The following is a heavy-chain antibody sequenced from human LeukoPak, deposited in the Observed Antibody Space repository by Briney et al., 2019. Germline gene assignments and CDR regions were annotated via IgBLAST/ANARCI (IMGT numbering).Heavy chain of an antibody. J-gene: IGHJ4*02. CDR1: GFTFSTYA. Sequence: GGSLRLSCAASGFTFSTYAMSWVRQAPGKGLEWVSTISGSGGSTYYADSVKGRFTISRDNSKNTLYLQMNSLRAEDTAVYYCAKLELQDYYFDYWGQGTLVTVSS. CDR3: AKLELQDYYFDY. V-gene: IGHV3-23*01. D-gene: IGHD1-7*01. CDR2: ISGSGGST.